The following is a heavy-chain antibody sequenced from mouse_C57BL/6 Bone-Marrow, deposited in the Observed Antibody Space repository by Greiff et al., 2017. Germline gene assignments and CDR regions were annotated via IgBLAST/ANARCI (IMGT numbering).Heavy chain of an antibody. CDR1: GFTFSSYG. J-gene: IGHJ2*01. CDR3: ARRFYFDY. CDR2: ISSGGSYT. V-gene: IGHV5-6*01. Sequence: EVQLVESGGDLVKPGGSLKLSCAASGFTFSSYGMSWVRQTPDKRLEWVATISSGGSYTYYPDSVQGRFTISRDNAKNTLYLQMSSLKSEDTAMYYCARRFYFDYWGQGTTLTVSS.